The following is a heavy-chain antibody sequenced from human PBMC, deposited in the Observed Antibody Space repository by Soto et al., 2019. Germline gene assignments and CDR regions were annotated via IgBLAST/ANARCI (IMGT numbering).Heavy chain of an antibody. V-gene: IGHV1-18*01. J-gene: IGHJ4*02. Sequence: QVQLVQSGAEVKKPGASVKVSCKTSGYPFNKFGLSWVRQAPGQGLEWMGWISGYHGKTVFAQKFQGRVTMTTDTSTTTAYMELRSLRSDDTAVYFCARDRYFDFWSGFRFDYWGQGALVTVSS. CDR1: GYPFNKFG. D-gene: IGHD3-3*01. CDR3: ARDRYFDFWSGFRFDY. CDR2: ISGYHGKT.